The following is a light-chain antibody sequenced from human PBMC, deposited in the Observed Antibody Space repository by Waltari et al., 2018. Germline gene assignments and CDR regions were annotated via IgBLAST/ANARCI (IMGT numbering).Light chain of an antibody. CDR1: SSDFGSHDY. CDR3: ISYTKNTTLV. V-gene: IGLV2-14*03. J-gene: IGLJ3*02. CDR2: DVS. Sequence: QSALTQPASVSGSPGPSIIISCTGPSSDFGSHDYVSWYQQLPGRAPKLMIYDVSKRPSGVSSRFSGFKSSTTASLAISGLQAEDEADYYCISYTKNTTLVFGGGTKLTVL.